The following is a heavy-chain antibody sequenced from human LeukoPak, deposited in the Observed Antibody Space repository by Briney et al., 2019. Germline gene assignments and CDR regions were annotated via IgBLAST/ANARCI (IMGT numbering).Heavy chain of an antibody. CDR1: GRSFSGYY. CDR3: ARRGDYYDSSGLNY. J-gene: IGHJ4*02. CDR2: INHSGST. Sequence: SSETLSLTCAVYGRSFSGYYWSWVRQPPGKGLEWIGEINHSGSTNYNPSLKSRVTISVDTSKNQFSLKLSSVTATDTAVYYCARRGDYYDSSGLNYWGQGTLVTVSS. V-gene: IGHV4-34*01. D-gene: IGHD3-22*01.